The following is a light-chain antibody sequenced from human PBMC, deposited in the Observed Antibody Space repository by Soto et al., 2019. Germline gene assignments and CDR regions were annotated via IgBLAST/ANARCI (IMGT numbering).Light chain of an antibody. CDR2: DIS. J-gene: IGKJ5*01. V-gene: IGKV3-20*01. CDR3: QQYGSSEII. CDR1: QSVSSSY. Sequence: EIVLTQSPGTLSFSPGERATLSCRSSQSVSSSYIAWYQQKPGQAPRLLIYDISSRATGIPDRFSGSVSGTDFTLTITRLEPEDFAVFYCQQYGSSEIIFGQGTRLEIK.